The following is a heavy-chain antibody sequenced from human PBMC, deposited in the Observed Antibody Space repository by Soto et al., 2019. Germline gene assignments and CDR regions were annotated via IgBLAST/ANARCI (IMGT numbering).Heavy chain of an antibody. CDR1: GYTFTSYD. D-gene: IGHD3-9*01. Sequence: GASVKVSCKASGYTFTSYDINWVRQATGQGLEWMGWMNPNSGNTGYAQKFQGRFTMTRNTSISTAYMELSSLRSEDTAVYYCASSHYDILTGYYSLPYYYGMDVWGQGTTVTVSS. V-gene: IGHV1-8*01. CDR2: MNPNSGNT. J-gene: IGHJ6*02. CDR3: ASSHYDILTGYYSLPYYYGMDV.